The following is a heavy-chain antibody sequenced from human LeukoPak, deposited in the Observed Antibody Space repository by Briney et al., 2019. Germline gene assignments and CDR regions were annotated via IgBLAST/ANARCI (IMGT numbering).Heavy chain of an antibody. D-gene: IGHD2-8*01. CDR2: INPNSGGS. J-gene: IGHJ5*02. Sequence: SVKVSCKAARYTLTDYYMHWVGQAPGQGLEWMGWINPNSGGSNYAQKFQGRVTMTRDTTIGTANMEPRRLRSDDTAVYYCARDLMLELYNWFDPWGQGTLVTVSS. CDR1: RYTLTDYY. V-gene: IGHV1-2*02. CDR3: ARDLMLELYNWFDP.